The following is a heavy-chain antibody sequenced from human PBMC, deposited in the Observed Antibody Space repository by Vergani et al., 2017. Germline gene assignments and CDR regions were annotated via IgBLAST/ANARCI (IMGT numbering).Heavy chain of an antibody. CDR1: GYIFNSYY. Sequence: QVQLVQSGAAVKKPGASVKLSCKSSGYIFNSYYIHWVRQAPGQGLEWMGLLDPRGGPPTYAEKFEGRVTLTSDTSTSTFYLELRSLRSDDTAVYYCVRPGDDYRNMITYFLDYCGQRSLVSVSS. V-gene: IGHV1-46*02. CDR3: VRPGDDYRNMITYFLDY. J-gene: IGHJ4*02. CDR2: LDPRGGPP. D-gene: IGHD3-16*01.